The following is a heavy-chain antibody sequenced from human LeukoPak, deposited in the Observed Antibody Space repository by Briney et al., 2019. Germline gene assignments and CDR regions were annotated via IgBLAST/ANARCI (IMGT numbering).Heavy chain of an antibody. CDR1: GFTFSSYS. CDR2: ISSSSSYI. V-gene: IGHV3-21*01. D-gene: IGHD6-13*01. CDR3: ARDPNIAAAGSAPYFDY. Sequence: GGSLRLSCAASGFTFSSYSMNWVRQAPGKGLEWVSSISSSSSYIYYADSVKGRFTISRDNAKNSLYLQMNSLRAEDTAVYYCARDPNIAAAGSAPYFDYWGQGTLVTVSS. J-gene: IGHJ4*02.